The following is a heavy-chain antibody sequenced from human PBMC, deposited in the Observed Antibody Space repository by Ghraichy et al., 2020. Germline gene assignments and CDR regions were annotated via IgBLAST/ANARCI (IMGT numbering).Heavy chain of an antibody. J-gene: IGHJ4*02. CDR2: IYYSGST. CDR1: GGSISSSSYY. D-gene: IGHD6-13*01. Sequence: SETLSLTCTVSGGSISSSSYYWGWIRQPPGKGLEWIGCIYYSGSTYYNPSLKSRVTISVDTSKNQFSLKLSSVTAADTALYYCARQSGIAAAGYDYWGQGTLVTVSS. CDR3: ARQSGIAAAGYDY. V-gene: IGHV4-39*01.